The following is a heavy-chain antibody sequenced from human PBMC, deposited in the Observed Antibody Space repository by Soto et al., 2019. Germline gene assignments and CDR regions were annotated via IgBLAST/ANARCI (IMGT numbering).Heavy chain of an antibody. D-gene: IGHD2-2*01. Sequence: QVQLQESGPGLVKPSQTLSLTCTVSGGSISSGDYYWTWIRQPPGKGLERIGYTYYSGSTYYNPSRKSRITMSVDTSKNQFSLSLSSVTAADTAVYYCAREDCRSTSCSYSTGSYYFDYWGQGTLVTLSS. CDR1: GGSISSGDYY. CDR3: AREDCRSTSCSYSTGSYYFDY. CDR2: TYYSGST. J-gene: IGHJ4*02. V-gene: IGHV4-30-4*01.